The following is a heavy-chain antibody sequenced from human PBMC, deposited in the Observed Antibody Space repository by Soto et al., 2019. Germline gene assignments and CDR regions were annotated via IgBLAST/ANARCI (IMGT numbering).Heavy chain of an antibody. D-gene: IGHD6-6*01. J-gene: IGHJ4*02. CDR2: ISSSGSTI. CDR3: ARGSRSAQEARPSQGYFDY. Sequence: PGGSLRLSCAASGFTFSDYYMSWIRQAPGKGLEWVSYISSSGSTIYYADSVKGRFTISRDNAKNSLYLQMNSLRAEDTAVYYCARGSRSAQEARPSQGYFDYWGQGTLVTVSS. V-gene: IGHV3-11*01. CDR1: GFTFSDYY.